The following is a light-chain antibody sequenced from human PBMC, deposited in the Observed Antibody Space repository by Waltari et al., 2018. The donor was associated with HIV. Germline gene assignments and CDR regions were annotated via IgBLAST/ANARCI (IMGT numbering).Light chain of an antibody. CDR2: GTS. J-gene: IGKJ1*01. V-gene: IGKV3-15*01. Sequence: EILMTQSPATLSVSPGERATLSCRASQSVNSNLDWYQQKPGQTPRLRIYGTSTRATDIPARFSGSGSGTEFTLTISSLQSEDFAVYYCHHYNNWRETFGQGTKVEIK. CDR3: HHYNNWRET. CDR1: QSVNSN.